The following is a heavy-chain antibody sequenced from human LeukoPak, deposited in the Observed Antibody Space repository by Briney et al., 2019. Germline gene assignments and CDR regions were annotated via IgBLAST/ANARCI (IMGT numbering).Heavy chain of an antibody. J-gene: IGHJ3*02. Sequence: SETLSLTCTVSGGSINSSSYYWGWIRQPPGEGLEWIGSIYYSGSTNYNPSLKSRVTISVDTSKNQFSLKLSSVTAADTAVYYCARYIAAATDAFDIWGQGTMVTVSS. CDR3: ARYIAAATDAFDI. CDR1: GGSINSSSYY. CDR2: IYYSGST. V-gene: IGHV4-39*07. D-gene: IGHD6-13*01.